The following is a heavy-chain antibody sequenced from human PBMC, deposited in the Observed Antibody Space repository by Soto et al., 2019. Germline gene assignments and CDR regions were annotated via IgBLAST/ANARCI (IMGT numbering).Heavy chain of an antibody. Sequence: GGSMELSSAASGFTFSSYWMSWVRQAPGKGLEWVANIKPDGSEKYYVDSVRGRFTISRDNVENSLNLQMNSLRAEDAALYYCARDEARPLGYWGQGTLVTVSS. CDR1: GFTFSSYW. CDR3: ARDEARPLGY. V-gene: IGHV3-7*01. CDR2: IKPDGSEK. D-gene: IGHD6-6*01. J-gene: IGHJ4*02.